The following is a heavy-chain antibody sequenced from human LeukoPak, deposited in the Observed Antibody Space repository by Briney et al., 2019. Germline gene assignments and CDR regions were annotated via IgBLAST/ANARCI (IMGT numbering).Heavy chain of an antibody. Sequence: GASLQISCKGSGYSFTSYWIGWVRQLPGKGLEWMGIIYPGDSDTRYSPSFQGQVTISADKSISTAYLQWSSLKASDTAMYYCARSSSSRRGPFDYWGQGTLVTVSS. D-gene: IGHD6-13*01. J-gene: IGHJ4*02. CDR3: ARSSSSRRGPFDY. V-gene: IGHV5-51*01. CDR1: GYSFTSYW. CDR2: IYPGDSDT.